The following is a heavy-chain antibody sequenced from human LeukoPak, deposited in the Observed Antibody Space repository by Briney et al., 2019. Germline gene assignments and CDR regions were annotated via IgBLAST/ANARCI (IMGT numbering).Heavy chain of an antibody. CDR2: ISAYNGNT. D-gene: IGHD3-3*01. CDR1: GYTFTSYG. V-gene: IGHV1-18*01. CDR3: ARSQAFGVVISYYMDV. J-gene: IGHJ6*03. Sequence: ASVKVSCKASGYTFTSYGISWVRQAPGQGLEWMGWISAYNGNTNYAQKLQGRVTMTTDTSTSTAYMELRSLRSDDTAVYCCARSQAFGVVISYYMDVWGKGTTVTVSS.